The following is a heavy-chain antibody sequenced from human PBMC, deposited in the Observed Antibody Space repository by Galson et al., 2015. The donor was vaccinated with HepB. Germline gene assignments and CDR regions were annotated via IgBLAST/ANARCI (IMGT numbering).Heavy chain of an antibody. V-gene: IGHV1-18*01. CDR2: ISAYNGNT. CDR3: ARVQLERPSGPGSIYGMDV. Sequence: SVKVSCKASGYTFTSYGISWVRQAPGQGLEWMGWISAYNGNTNYAQKLQGRVTMTTDTSTSTAYMELRSLRSDDTAVYYCARVQLERPSGPGSIYGMDVWGQGTTVTASS. D-gene: IGHD1-1*01. J-gene: IGHJ6*02. CDR1: GYTFTSYG.